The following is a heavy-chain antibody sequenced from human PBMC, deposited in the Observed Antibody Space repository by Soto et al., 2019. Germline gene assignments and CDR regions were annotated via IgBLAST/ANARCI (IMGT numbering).Heavy chain of an antibody. CDR3: AASCVGCRGFNYYGMDV. V-gene: IGHV4-4*02. Sequence: SETLSLTCTVSGDSISSDKWWSWVRQPPGKGLEWIGEVYHSGNTNYNPSLKSRVTISVDTSKNQFSLKLSSVTAADTAVYYCAASCVGCRGFNYYGMDVWGQGTTVTVSS. CDR2: VYHSGNT. CDR1: GDSISSDKW. J-gene: IGHJ6*02. D-gene: IGHD5-12*01.